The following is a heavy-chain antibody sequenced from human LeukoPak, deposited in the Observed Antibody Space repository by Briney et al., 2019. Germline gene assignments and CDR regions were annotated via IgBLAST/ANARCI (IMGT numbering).Heavy chain of an antibody. CDR2: IYYSGST. CDR1: GGSISSYY. CDR3: ARRYTVTTNWFDP. J-gene: IGHJ5*02. D-gene: IGHD4-17*01. V-gene: IGHV4-59*01. Sequence: PSETLSLTCTVSGGSISSYYWSWIRQPPGKGLEWIGNIYYSGSTNYNPSLKSRVTISVDTSKNQFSLKLSSVTAADTAVYYCARRYTVTTNWFDPWGQGTLVTVSS.